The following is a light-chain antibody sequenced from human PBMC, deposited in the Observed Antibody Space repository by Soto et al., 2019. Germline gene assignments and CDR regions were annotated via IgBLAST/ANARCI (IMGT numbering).Light chain of an antibody. J-gene: IGLJ2*01. V-gene: IGLV2-11*01. CDR2: DVS. CDR3: CSHAGSYVV. CDR1: SSDVGSSNY. Sequence: QSALTQPRSVSGSPGQSVTISCTGTSSDVGSSNYVSWCQQHPGKAPKLIISDVSKRPSGVPDRFSGSKSDNTASLSISGLQDEDEADYFCCSHAGSYVVFGGGTKLTVL.